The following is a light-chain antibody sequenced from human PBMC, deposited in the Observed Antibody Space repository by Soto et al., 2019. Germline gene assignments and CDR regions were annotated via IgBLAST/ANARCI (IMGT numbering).Light chain of an antibody. CDR3: QQRTNWPLT. CDR2: DAS. V-gene: IGKV3-11*01. J-gene: IGKJ4*01. CDR1: QSVDKY. Sequence: EIVLTQSPATLSFSPGERATLSCRASQSVDKYLVWYQQKPGQAPRLLIYDASSRATGIPARFSGSGSGTDFTLTRTSLEPEDFAVYYCQQRTNWPLTFGGGTKLEIK.